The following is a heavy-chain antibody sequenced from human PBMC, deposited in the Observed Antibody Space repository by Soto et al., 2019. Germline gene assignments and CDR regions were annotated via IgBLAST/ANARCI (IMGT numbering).Heavy chain of an antibody. J-gene: IGHJ3*02. CDR2: LYSGGST. Sequence: EVQLLETGGGLIQPGGSLRLSCAASGLTVSSNYMNWVRQAPGKGLEWVSVLYSGGSTHYAGSVKGRFIISRDNSKNRLYLQMNSLRVEDTAVYYCARDLPGDEGDGFDIWGHGTMVTVSS. V-gene: IGHV3-53*02. CDR3: ARDLPGDEGDGFDI. CDR1: GLTVSSNY. D-gene: IGHD3-10*01.